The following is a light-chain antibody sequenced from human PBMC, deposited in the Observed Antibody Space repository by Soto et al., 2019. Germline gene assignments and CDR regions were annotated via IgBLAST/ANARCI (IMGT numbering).Light chain of an antibody. CDR3: QQYNNWPRT. CDR1: QSFRGL. V-gene: IGKV3-15*01. J-gene: IGKJ1*01. CDR2: GAS. Sequence: EVVLTDSPVTLSLSPGETATLSGRASQSFRGLLAWYQQKPGQAPRLLIYGASTRATGIPARFSGSGSGTEFTLTISSLQSEDFAVYYCQQYNNWPRTFGQGTKVDIK.